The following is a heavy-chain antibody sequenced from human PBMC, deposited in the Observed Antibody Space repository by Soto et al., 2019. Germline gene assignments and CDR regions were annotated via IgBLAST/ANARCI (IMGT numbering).Heavy chain of an antibody. CDR3: ARVGYSTNYGMAV. D-gene: IGHD6-13*01. V-gene: IGHV1-69*13. CDR1: GCTFSSYA. CDR2: ITPFFGTS. J-gene: IGHJ6*02. Sequence: AVKVSCKAVGCTFSSYAVNWVRQAPGQGLEWMGGITPFFGTSNYAQKFQGRVTITADESTSTVFMDLVSLRSEDTAVYYCARVGYSTNYGMAVWGQGTTVTVSS.